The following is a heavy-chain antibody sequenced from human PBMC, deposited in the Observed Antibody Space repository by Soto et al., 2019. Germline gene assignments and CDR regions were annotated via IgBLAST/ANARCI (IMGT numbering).Heavy chain of an antibody. D-gene: IGHD2-8*02. V-gene: IGHV4-4*02. CDR2: IFHDGNT. J-gene: IGHJ4*02. CDR3: ARHEGWTGPDQ. Sequence: SETLSLTCAVSGASIGSGGWWSWVRQPPGKGLEWIAEIFHDGNTNYSPSLKSRVTISVDKSQNQFSLNVYSVTAADTALYYCARHEGWTGPDQWGQGTLVAVSS. CDR1: GASIGSGGW.